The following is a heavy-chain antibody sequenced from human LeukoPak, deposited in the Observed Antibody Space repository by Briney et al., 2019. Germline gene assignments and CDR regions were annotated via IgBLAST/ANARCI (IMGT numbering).Heavy chain of an antibody. CDR2: IIPIFGTA. Sequence: SVKVSCKASGGTFSSYAISWVRQAPGQGLEWMGGIIPIFGTANYAQKFQGRVTITADESTSTAYMELSSLRSEDTAVYYCARDRGECCGGDCYDWYFDLWGRGTLVTVSS. CDR3: ARDRGECCGGDCYDWYFDL. CDR1: GGTFSSYA. D-gene: IGHD2-21*02. V-gene: IGHV1-69*01. J-gene: IGHJ2*01.